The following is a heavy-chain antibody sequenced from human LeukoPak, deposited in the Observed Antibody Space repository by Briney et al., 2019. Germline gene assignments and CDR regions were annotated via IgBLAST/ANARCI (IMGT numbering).Heavy chain of an antibody. Sequence: GGSLRLSCAASGFTFSNHWMHWVRQAPGKGLVWVSRINSDGNSTSYADSVKGRFTISRDNAKNTLYLQMNSLRAEDTAVYYCARRRYCSSTSCYGDWFDPWGQGTLVTVSS. CDR2: INSDGNST. V-gene: IGHV3-74*01. CDR3: ARRRYCSSTSCYGDWFDP. D-gene: IGHD2-2*01. CDR1: GFTFSNHW. J-gene: IGHJ5*02.